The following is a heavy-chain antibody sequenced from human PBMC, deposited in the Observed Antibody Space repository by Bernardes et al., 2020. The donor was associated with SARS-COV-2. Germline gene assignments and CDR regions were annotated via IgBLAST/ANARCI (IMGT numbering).Heavy chain of an antibody. CDR1: GYTFTGYY. CDR3: PRESYSSSWYGNWFDP. J-gene: IGHJ5*02. Sequence: SVKVSCKASGYTFTGYYMHWVRQAPGQGLEWMGWINPNSGGTNYAQKFQGWVTMTRDTSISTAYMELSRLRSDDTAVYYCPRESYSSSWYGNWFDPWGQGTLVTVSS. V-gene: IGHV1-2*04. D-gene: IGHD6-13*01. CDR2: INPNSGGT.